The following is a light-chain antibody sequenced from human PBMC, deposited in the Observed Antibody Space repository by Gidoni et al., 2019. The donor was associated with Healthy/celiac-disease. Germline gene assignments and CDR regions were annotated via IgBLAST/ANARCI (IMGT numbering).Light chain of an antibody. J-gene: IGKJ4*01. CDR3: MQAIQTPIT. CDR1: QSLLHSNGYNY. V-gene: IGKV2-28*01. Sequence: DIVMTQSPLSLPVTPGEPASISCRSSQSLLHSNGYNYLDWYLQKPGQSPQLLIYLGSNRASGVPDRFSGSGSGTDFTLKSSRVEAEDVGVYYCMQAIQTPITFGGGTKVEIK. CDR2: LGS.